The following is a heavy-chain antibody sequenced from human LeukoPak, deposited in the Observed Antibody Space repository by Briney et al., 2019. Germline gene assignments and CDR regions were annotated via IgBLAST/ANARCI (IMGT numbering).Heavy chain of an antibody. CDR3: ARQVYYDSSGYYSHWYFDL. V-gene: IGHV5-51*01. CDR2: IYPGGSDT. CDR1: GYSFTSYW. D-gene: IGHD3-22*01. J-gene: IGHJ2*01. Sequence: GESLKISCKGSGYSFTSYWIGWVRQMPGKGLEWMGIIYPGGSDTRYSPSFQGQVTISADKSISTAYLQWSSLKASDTAMYYCARQVYYDSSGYYSHWYFDLWGRGTLVTVSS.